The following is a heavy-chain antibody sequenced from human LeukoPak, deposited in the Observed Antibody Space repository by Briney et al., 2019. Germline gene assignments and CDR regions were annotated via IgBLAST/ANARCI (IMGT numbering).Heavy chain of an antibody. CDR3: ARGVVAARLRAFDI. CDR2: ISSSSSTI. J-gene: IGHJ3*02. CDR1: GFTFSSYS. D-gene: IGHD6-6*01. V-gene: IGHV3-48*01. Sequence: PGMSLRLSCAASGFTFSSYSMNWVRQAPGKGLEWVSYISSSSSTIYYADSVKGRFTISRDNAKNSLYLQMNSLRAEDTAVYYCARGVVAARLRAFDIWGQGTMVTVSS.